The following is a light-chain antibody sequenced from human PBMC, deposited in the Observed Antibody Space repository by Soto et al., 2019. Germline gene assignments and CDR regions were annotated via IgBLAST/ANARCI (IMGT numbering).Light chain of an antibody. V-gene: IGLV2-14*01. CDR2: DVN. CDR1: SSDIGGYDY. Sequence: QSALTQPASVSGSPGQSITLSCTGTSSDIGGYDYVSWYQRHPGKAPQLLIYDVNNRPSGVSNRFSGAKSGNTASLTISGLQAEDEADYYCTSYASGSSHVVFGGGTKLTVL. J-gene: IGLJ2*01. CDR3: TSYASGSSHVV.